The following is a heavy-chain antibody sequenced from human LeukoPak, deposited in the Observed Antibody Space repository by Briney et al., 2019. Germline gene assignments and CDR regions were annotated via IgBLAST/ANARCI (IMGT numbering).Heavy chain of an antibody. V-gene: IGHV3-30*04. CDR3: ARGRGGSSPVFDYYMDV. D-gene: IGHD3-10*02. CDR1: GVSFKNYP. J-gene: IGHJ6*03. Sequence: GGSLRLSCAASGVSFKNYPMHWVRQAPGKALVWVAFISYDASLKYYADSVKGRFTISRDNSNSTLFLQMNSLTPEDTAVYYCARGRGGSSPVFDYYMDVWGKGTTVIVSS. CDR2: ISYDASLK.